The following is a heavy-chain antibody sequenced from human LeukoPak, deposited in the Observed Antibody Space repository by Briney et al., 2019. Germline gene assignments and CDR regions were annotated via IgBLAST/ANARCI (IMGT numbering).Heavy chain of an antibody. Sequence: SQTLSLTCVISGDSVSSNSASWNWIRQSPSIGLECLGRTYYGSKCYNDYAVSVKSRITINPDTSKNQYSLQLNSVTPEDTAVYSCARRRSGLFDYWGQGTLVTVSS. CDR1: GDSVSSNSAS. CDR2: TYYGSKCYN. CDR3: ARRRSGLFDY. D-gene: IGHD3-10*01. J-gene: IGHJ4*02. V-gene: IGHV6-1*01.